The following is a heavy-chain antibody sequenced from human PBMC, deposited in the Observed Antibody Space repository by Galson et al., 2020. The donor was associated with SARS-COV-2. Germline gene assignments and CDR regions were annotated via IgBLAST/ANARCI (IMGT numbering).Heavy chain of an antibody. CDR2: IWYDGSNK. D-gene: IGHD3-22*01. Sequence: GESLKISCAASGFTFSSYGMHWVRQAPGKGLEWVAVIWYDGSNKYYADSVKGRFTISRDNSKNKLYLQMNSLRAEDTAVYYCARGSYDSSGYLAYYFDYWGQGTLVTVSS. CDR1: GFTFSSYG. J-gene: IGHJ4*02. CDR3: ARGSYDSSGYLAYYFDY. V-gene: IGHV3-33*01.